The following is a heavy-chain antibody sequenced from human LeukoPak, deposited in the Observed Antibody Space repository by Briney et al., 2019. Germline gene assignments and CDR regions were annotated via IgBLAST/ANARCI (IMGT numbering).Heavy chain of an antibody. V-gene: IGHV4-4*02. CDR3: ARHGGHYQSDD. CDR1: GGSITSNH. Sequence: SKTLSLTCTVSGGSITSNHWSWVRQPPGKGLEWIGQVHHSGGTSYNPSLRSRVTISIDKSENQFSLKLNSVTAADTAVYYCARHGGHYQSDDWGQGTLVTVSS. J-gene: IGHJ4*02. CDR2: VHHSGGT. D-gene: IGHD2-21*01.